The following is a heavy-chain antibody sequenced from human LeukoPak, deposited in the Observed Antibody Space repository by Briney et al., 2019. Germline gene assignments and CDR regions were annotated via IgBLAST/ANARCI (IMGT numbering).Heavy chain of an antibody. CDR2: INHSGST. Sequence: SETLSLTCAVYGGSFSGYYWSWIRQPPGKGLEWIGEINHSGSTNYNPSLKSRVTISVDTSKNQFSLKLSSVTAADTAVYYCARDSRVRGVITPSYFDYWGQGTLVTVSS. CDR3: ARDSRVRGVITPSYFDY. CDR1: GGSFSGYY. D-gene: IGHD3-10*01. V-gene: IGHV4-34*01. J-gene: IGHJ4*02.